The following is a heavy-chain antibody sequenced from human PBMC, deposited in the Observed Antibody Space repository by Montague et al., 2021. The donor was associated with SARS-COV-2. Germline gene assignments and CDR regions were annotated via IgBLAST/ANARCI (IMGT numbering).Heavy chain of an antibody. Sequence: SLRLSCAASGFNFSHYYMSWIRQAPGKGLEWLSWNSGSGSPIYYSDSVKGRFTISRDHAKNSVYLQMTSLRAEDTATYYCASATSLNTTGWYEFEFWGQGTLVTVS. D-gene: IGHD6-19*01. V-gene: IGHV3-11*01. CDR1: GFNFSHYY. CDR2: NSGSGSPI. J-gene: IGHJ5*01. CDR3: ASATSLNTTGWYEFEF.